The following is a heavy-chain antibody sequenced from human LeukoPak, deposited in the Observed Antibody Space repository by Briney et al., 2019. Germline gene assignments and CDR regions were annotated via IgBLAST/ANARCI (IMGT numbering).Heavy chain of an antibody. J-gene: IGHJ4*02. D-gene: IGHD3-10*01. Sequence: GGSLRLSCAASGFTVSSNYMSWVRQAPGKGLEWVSVIYSGGSTYYADSVKGSFTISKDNSKNTLYLQMNSLRAEDTAVYYCARYVMVRGFITRLDYWGQGTLVTVSS. CDR2: IYSGGST. CDR1: GFTVSSNY. CDR3: ARYVMVRGFITRLDY. V-gene: IGHV3-66*01.